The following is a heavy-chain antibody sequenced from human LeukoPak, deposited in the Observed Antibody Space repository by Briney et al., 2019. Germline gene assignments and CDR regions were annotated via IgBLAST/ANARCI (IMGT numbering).Heavy chain of an antibody. Sequence: PGGSLRLSCAASGFTFSSYEMNWVRQAPGKGLEWVSYISSSGSTIYYADSVKGRFTISGDNAKNSLYLQMNSLRAEDTALYYCAKDYYDSRGYFDYWGQGTLVTVSS. J-gene: IGHJ4*02. CDR1: GFTFSSYE. D-gene: IGHD3-22*01. CDR2: ISSSGSTI. CDR3: AKDYYDSRGYFDY. V-gene: IGHV3-48*03.